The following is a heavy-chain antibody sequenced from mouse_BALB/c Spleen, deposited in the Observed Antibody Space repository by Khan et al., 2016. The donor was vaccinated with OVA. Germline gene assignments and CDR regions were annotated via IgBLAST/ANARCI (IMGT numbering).Heavy chain of an antibody. Sequence: VQLQQSGPGLVKPSQSLSLTCTVTGYSITSGYGWNWIRQFPGNKLEWMGYISYSGSTNYNPSLKSRISITRDTSKNQFFLQLNSVTNEDTATYYCARTDSIKYWGQGTTLTVSS. CDR1: GYSITSGYG. D-gene: IGHD2-10*02. V-gene: IGHV3-2*02. CDR3: ARTDSIKY. J-gene: IGHJ2*01. CDR2: ISYSGST.